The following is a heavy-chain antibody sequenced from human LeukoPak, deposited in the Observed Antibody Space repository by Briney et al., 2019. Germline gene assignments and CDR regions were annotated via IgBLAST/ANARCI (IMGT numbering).Heavy chain of an antibody. CDR3: AKQKGDYYDDSSGYYYGGWFDP. Sequence: PSETLSLTCSVSGGSISSTNDCWGWIRQPPGKGLEWIGYLYYSGSTNYNPSFKSRVTIFVDTSKNQFSLKLSSVSAADTAVYYCAKQKGDYYDDSSGYYYGGWFDPWGQGTLVTVSS. V-gene: IGHV4-61*05. D-gene: IGHD3-22*01. J-gene: IGHJ5*02. CDR1: GGSISSTNDC. CDR2: LYYSGST.